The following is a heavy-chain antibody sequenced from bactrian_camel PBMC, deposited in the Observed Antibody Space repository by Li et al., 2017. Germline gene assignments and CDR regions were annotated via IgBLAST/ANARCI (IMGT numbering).Heavy chain of an antibody. Sequence: VQLVESGGGLVQPGGSLRLSCAASGFTLSSYTMSWVRQAPGKGLEWVSAINSRGGSAYYADSVKGRFTISRDNAKNTVYLQLNSLKTEDMAMYYCAKAYGGSWATREYNYWGQGTQVTVS. CDR1: GFTLSSYT. CDR2: INSRGGSA. V-gene: IGHV3S40*01. J-gene: IGHJ4*01. D-gene: IGHD6*01. CDR3: AKAYGGSWATREYNY.